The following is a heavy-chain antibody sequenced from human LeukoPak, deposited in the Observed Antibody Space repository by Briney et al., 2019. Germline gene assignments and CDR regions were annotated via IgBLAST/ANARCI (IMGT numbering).Heavy chain of an antibody. V-gene: IGHV4-34*01. Sequence: PSETLSLTCAVYGGSFSGYYWSWIRQPPGKGLEWIGEINHGGTTNYNPSLKSRVTISVDTSKNQFSLKLTSVTAADTAVYYCARRRDGDYSTSYFALWGRGTLVTVSS. CDR2: INHGGTT. CDR3: ARRRDGDYSTSYFAL. J-gene: IGHJ2*01. CDR1: GGSFSGYY. D-gene: IGHD4-17*01.